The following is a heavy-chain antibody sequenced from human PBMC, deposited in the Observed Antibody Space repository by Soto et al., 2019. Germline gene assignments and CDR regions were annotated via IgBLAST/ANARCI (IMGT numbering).Heavy chain of an antibody. CDR1: GYTFTSYG. Sequence: QVQLVQSGAEVKKPGASVKVSCKASGYTFTSYGISWVRQAPGQGLEWMGWISAYNGNTNYAQKLQGRVTMTTDTATSTAYMELRSLRSDDTAVYYCARDPRMYSSSSAYYYYGMDVWGQGTTVTVSS. CDR3: ARDPRMYSSSSAYYYYGMDV. J-gene: IGHJ6*02. V-gene: IGHV1-18*01. D-gene: IGHD6-6*01. CDR2: ISAYNGNT.